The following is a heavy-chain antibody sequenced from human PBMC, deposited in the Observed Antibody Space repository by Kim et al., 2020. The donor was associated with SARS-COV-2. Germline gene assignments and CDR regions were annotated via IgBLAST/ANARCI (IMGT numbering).Heavy chain of an antibody. V-gene: IGHV4-59*01. CDR3: ARADILTGLLAFDI. J-gene: IGHJ3*02. D-gene: IGHD3-9*01. Sequence: NPSLKSRVTISVDTSKNQFSLKLSSVTAADTAVYYCARADILTGLLAFDIWGQGTMVTVSS.